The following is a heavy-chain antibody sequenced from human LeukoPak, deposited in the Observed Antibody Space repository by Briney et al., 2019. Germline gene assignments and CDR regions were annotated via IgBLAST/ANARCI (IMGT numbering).Heavy chain of an antibody. V-gene: IGHV1-3*01. Sequence: ASVKVSCKASGYTFTSYAMHWVRQAPGQRLEWMGWINAGNGNTKYSQKFQGRVTITRDTSATTAYMELSSLRSEDTAVYYCARAWVYDYSNYDTDYWGQGTLVTVSS. J-gene: IGHJ4*02. CDR3: ARAWVYDYSNYDTDY. CDR1: GYTFTSYA. CDR2: INAGNGNT. D-gene: IGHD4-11*01.